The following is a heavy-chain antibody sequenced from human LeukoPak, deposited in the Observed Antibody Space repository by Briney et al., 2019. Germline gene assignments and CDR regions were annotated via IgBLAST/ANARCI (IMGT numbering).Heavy chain of an antibody. CDR3: ATDRGWRTSGYYLYYFEY. J-gene: IGHJ4*02. CDR1: GFIFTSYF. D-gene: IGHD3-3*01. CDR2: IKHDGSEK. Sequence: GGSLRLSCAASGFIFTSYFMSWVRQAPGKGLEWVASIKHDGSEKYYVDSVRGRFTISRDDTMNSLYLQMSSLRAEDTAVYYCATDRGWRTSGYYLYYFEYWGQGTLVTYSS. V-gene: IGHV3-7*01.